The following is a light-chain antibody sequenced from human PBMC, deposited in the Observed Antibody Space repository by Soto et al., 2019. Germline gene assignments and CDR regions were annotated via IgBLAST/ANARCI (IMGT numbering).Light chain of an antibody. J-gene: IGLJ1*01. CDR1: SSNIGRNT. Sequence: QSVVTQPPSASGTPGQRVTISCSGSSSNIGRNTVNWYQQLPGTAPKVLIYSNNQRTSGVTDRFSGSKSGTSASLAISGLLSEDEADYYCAAWDDSLNGYVFGTGTKVTVL. CDR3: AAWDDSLNGYV. CDR2: SNN. V-gene: IGLV1-44*01.